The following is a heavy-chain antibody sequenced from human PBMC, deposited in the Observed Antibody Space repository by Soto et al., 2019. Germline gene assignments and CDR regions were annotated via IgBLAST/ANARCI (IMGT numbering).Heavy chain of an antibody. J-gene: IGHJ4*02. CDR3: AKSRQWLVQSQVIDY. CDR2: ISGSGGST. V-gene: IGHV3-23*01. Sequence: PGGSLRLSCAASGFSFSRYGLHWVRQAPGKGLEWVSAISGSGGSTYYADSVKGRFTISRDNSKNTLYLQMNSLRAEDTAVYYCAKSRQWLVQSQVIDYWGQGTLVTVSS. D-gene: IGHD6-19*01. CDR1: GFSFSRYG.